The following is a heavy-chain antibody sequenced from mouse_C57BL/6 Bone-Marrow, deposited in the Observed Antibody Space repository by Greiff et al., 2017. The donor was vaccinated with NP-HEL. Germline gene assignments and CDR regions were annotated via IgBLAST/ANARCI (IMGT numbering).Heavy chain of an antibody. CDR3: ASVGNWGLAY. D-gene: IGHD4-1*01. CDR2: IYPGDGDT. CDR1: GYAFSSYW. J-gene: IGHJ3*01. V-gene: IGHV1-80*01. Sequence: VKLMESGAELVKPGASVKISCKASGYAFSSYWMNWVKQRPGKGLEWIGQIYPGDGDTNYNGKFKGQATLTADKSYSTAYMRLSSLTSEVYAVEIWASVGNWGLAYWGQGTLVTVSA.